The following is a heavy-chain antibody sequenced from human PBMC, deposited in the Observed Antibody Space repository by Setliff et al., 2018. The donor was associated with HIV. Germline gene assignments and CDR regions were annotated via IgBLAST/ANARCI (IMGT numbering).Heavy chain of an antibody. V-gene: IGHV1-3*03. Sequence: PGESLKISCKAPGYTFTSNWIGWVRQAPGQRLEWMGWINAGNGNTKYSQEFQGRVTITRDTSASTAYMELSSLRSEDMAVYYCARAYYHDSSGYQGFDYWGQGTLVTVSS. J-gene: IGHJ4*02. CDR1: GYTFTSNW. CDR2: INAGNGNT. D-gene: IGHD3-22*01. CDR3: ARAYYHDSSGYQGFDY.